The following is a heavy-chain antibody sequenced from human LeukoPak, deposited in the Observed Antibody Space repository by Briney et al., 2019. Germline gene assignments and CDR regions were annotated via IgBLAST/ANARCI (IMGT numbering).Heavy chain of an antibody. J-gene: IGHJ3*01. D-gene: IGHD6-13*01. CDR1: GVSISSYY. CDR2: IYYSGST. CDR3: ARHDGSSWYYAFDV. V-gene: IGHV4-59*08. Sequence: SETLSLTCTVSGVSISSYYWSWIRQPPGKGLEWIGYIYYSGSTNYSPSLKSRVTISLDTSKNQFSLKLSSVTAVDTAVYYCARHDGSSWYYAFDVWGQGTMVTVSS.